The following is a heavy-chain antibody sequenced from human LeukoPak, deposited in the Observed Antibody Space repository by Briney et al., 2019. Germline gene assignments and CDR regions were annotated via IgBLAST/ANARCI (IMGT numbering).Heavy chain of an antibody. CDR3: ARLVYSPRALFDY. V-gene: IGHV4-39*01. J-gene: IGHJ4*02. CDR2: IYYSGST. Sequence: SETLSLTCTVSGGSISSSSYYWGWIRQPPGKGLEWIGSIYYSGSTYYNPSLKGRVTISVDTSKNQFALKLSSVTAADTVVYYCARLVYSPRALFDYWGQGTLVTASS. D-gene: IGHD5-18*01. CDR1: GGSISSSSYY.